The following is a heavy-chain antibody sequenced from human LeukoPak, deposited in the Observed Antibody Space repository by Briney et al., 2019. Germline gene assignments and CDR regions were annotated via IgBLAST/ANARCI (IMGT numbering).Heavy chain of an antibody. D-gene: IGHD3-22*01. V-gene: IGHV3-48*03. J-gene: IGHJ4*02. CDR3: AREAYDSSLY. Sequence: GGSLRLSCAASGFTFSTYEMNWVRQAPGKGLEWVSYISSSGNTVYYADSVRGRFTISRDNAKNSLYLQMNSLRAEDTALYYCAREAYDSSLYWGQGTLVTVSS. CDR2: ISSSGNTV. CDR1: GFTFSTYE.